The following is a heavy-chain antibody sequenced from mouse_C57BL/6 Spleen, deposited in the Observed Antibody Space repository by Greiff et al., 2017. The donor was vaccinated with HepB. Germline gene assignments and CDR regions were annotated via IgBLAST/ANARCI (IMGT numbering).Heavy chain of an antibody. CDR3: TRGYYYGIFY. Sequence: VQRVESGAELVRPGASVTLSCKASGYTFTDYEMHWVKQTPVHGLEWIGAIDPETGGTAYNQKFKGKAILTADKSSSTAYMELRSLTSEDSAVYYCTRGYYYGIFYGGQGTLVTVSA. V-gene: IGHV1-15*01. CDR1: GYTFTDYE. CDR2: IDPETGGT. D-gene: IGHD1-1*01. J-gene: IGHJ3*01.